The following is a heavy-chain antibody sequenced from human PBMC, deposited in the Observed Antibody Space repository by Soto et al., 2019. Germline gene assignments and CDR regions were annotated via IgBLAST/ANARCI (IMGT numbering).Heavy chain of an antibody. J-gene: IGHJ5*02. Sequence: QVQLQQWGAGLLKPSETLSLTCAVYGGSFNGYFWSWIRQSPWKVLEWIGEINHSGRTNYNPSLKSRVTTAVDTSKNQFSLKLTSVTAADTAVYYCARGWDYGDYAWFDPWGQGTLVTVSS. V-gene: IGHV4-34*01. D-gene: IGHD4-17*01. CDR2: INHSGRT. CDR1: GGSFNGYF. CDR3: ARGWDYGDYAWFDP.